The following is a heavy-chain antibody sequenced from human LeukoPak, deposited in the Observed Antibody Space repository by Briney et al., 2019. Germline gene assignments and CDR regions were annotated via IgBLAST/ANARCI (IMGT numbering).Heavy chain of an antibody. CDR2: IYYSGST. D-gene: IGHD3-22*01. J-gene: IGHJ4*02. CDR1: GGSISSSSYY. CDR3: ARVRITYYYDSSGYPDY. Sequence: PSETLSLTCTVSGGSISSSSYYWGWIRQPPGKGLEWIGSIYYSGSTYYNPSLKSRVTISVDTSKNQFSLKLSSVTAADTAVYYCARVRITYYYDSSGYPDYWGQGTLVTVSS. V-gene: IGHV4-39*07.